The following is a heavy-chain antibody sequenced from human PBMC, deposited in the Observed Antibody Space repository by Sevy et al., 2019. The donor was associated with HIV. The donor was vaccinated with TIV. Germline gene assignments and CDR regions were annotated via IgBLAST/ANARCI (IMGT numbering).Heavy chain of an antibody. J-gene: IGHJ6*03. D-gene: IGHD1-26*01. Sequence: GGSLRLSCAASGFTFSSYAMSWVRQAPGKGLEWVSSISGSGGSTYYADSLKGQFTISRDNSKNTLYLQVNSLRVEETAVNYCAKNPGLGSYYYMTFWARGPRSPSP. CDR2: ISGSGGST. CDR1: GFTFSSYA. CDR3: AKNPGLGSYYYMTF. V-gene: IGHV3-23*01.